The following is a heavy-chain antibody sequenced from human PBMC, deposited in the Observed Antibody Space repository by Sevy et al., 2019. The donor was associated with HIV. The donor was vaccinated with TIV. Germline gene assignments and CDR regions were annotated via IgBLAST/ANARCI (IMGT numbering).Heavy chain of an antibody. V-gene: IGHV4-34*01. CDR3: ARGGETPRGFDP. J-gene: IGHJ5*02. CDR2: INHSGST. CDR1: GGSFSGYY. Sequence: SETLSLTCAVYGGSFSGYYWSWIRQPPGKGLEWIGEINHSGSTNYNPSLKSRVTISVDNFKNQFSLNLYSVTAADTAVYYCARGGETPRGFDPWGQGSLVTVSS. D-gene: IGHD1-26*01.